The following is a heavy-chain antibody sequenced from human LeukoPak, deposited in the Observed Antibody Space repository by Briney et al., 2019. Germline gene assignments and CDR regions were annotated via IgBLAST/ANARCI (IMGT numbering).Heavy chain of an antibody. V-gene: IGHV3-33*01. D-gene: IGHD3-3*01. CDR1: GFTFSHYG. J-gene: IGHJ6*02. CDR2: IWYDGSNK. CDR3: ARVAFWSGYLFGAYGMDV. Sequence: GGSLRLSCAASGFTFSHYGMHWVRQAPGKGLEWVAVIWYDGSNKYYADSVKGRFTISRDNSKNTLYLQMNSLRAEDTAVYYCARVAFWSGYLFGAYGMDVWGQGTTVTVSS.